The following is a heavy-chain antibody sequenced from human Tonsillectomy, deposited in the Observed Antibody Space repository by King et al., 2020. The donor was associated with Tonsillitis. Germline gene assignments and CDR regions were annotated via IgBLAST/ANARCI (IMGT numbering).Heavy chain of an antibody. V-gene: IGHV4-4*07. J-gene: IGHJ6*03. D-gene: IGHD6-6*01. CDR3: ARTRGLIAARLQKRTFYYYYMDV. Sequence: VQLQESGPGLVKPSETLSLTCTVSGGSISSYYWSWIRQPAGKGLEWIGRIYTSGSTNYNPPLKSRVTMSVDTSKNQFSLTLCSVTAADTAVYYCARTRGLIAARLQKRTFYYYYMDVWGKGTTVTVSS. CDR1: GGSISSYY. CDR2: IYTSGST.